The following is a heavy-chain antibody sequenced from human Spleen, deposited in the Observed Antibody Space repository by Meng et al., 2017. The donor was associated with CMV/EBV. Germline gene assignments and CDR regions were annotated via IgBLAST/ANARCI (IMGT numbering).Heavy chain of an antibody. CDR1: GFSFSYYH. CDR3: ARDAYVAYYGMDV. Sequence: GESLKISCAASGFSFSYYHMSWVRQAPGKGLEWVANIKQDGSEKYYVDSVKGRFTISRDNAKNSLYLQMNSLRAEDTAVYYCARDAYVAYYGMDVWGQGTTVTVSS. D-gene: IGHD3-16*01. CDR2: IKQDGSEK. V-gene: IGHV3-7*01. J-gene: IGHJ6*02.